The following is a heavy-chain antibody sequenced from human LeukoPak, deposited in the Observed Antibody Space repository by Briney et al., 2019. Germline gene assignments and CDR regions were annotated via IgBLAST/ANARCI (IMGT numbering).Heavy chain of an antibody. Sequence: PGGPLRLSCAASGFNFGIYSLNWVRQAPGKGLEWLSYISAGSTIYYADSVKGQFTISRDNANNLLYLQMNSLRAEDTAVYYCARDLFGTYDSDYWGQGILVTVSS. V-gene: IGHV3-48*01. CDR3: ARDLFGTYDSDY. CDR2: ISAGSTI. D-gene: IGHD5-12*01. J-gene: IGHJ4*02. CDR1: GFNFGIYS.